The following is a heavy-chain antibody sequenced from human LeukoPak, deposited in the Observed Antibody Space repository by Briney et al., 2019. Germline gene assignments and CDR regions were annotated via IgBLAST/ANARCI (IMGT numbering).Heavy chain of an antibody. Sequence: GESLKISCKGSGYRFSSYWIGWVRQMPGKGLEWMGIIYPGDSDTRYSPSFQGQVTISADKSISTAYLQWSSLKASDTAMYYCARALSGYSYGYPFDYWGQGTLVTVSS. CDR3: ARALSGYSYGYPFDY. CDR1: GYRFSSYW. V-gene: IGHV5-51*01. D-gene: IGHD5-18*01. J-gene: IGHJ4*02. CDR2: IYPGDSDT.